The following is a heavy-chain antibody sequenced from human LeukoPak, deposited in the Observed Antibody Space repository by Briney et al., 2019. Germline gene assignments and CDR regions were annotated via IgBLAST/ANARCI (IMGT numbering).Heavy chain of an antibody. J-gene: IGHJ3*02. D-gene: IGHD3-22*01. CDR1: GFTFSSYA. CDR3: ARGATPYYYDSSGPHDAFDI. V-gene: IGHV3-30-3*01. Sequence: PGGSLRLSCAASGFTFSSYAMHWVRQAPGKGLEWVAVISYDGSNKYYADSVKGRFTISRDNSKNTLYLQMNSLRAEDTAVYYCARGATPYYYDSSGPHDAFDIWGQGTMVTVSS. CDR2: ISYDGSNK.